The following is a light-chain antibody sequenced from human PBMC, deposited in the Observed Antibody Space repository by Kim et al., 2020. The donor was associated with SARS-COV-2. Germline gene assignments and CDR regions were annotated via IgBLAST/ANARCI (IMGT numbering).Light chain of an antibody. J-gene: IGLJ3*02. Sequence: GKTVTIPCTGSGGSIASTFVQWYQQRPGSAPTTVIYEDDNRPAGVPDRFSGSIDGSSNSASLTISGLKTEDEADYYCQSSDGSNLVFGGGTQLTVL. CDR1: GGSIASTF. CDR3: QSSDGSNLV. V-gene: IGLV6-57*02. CDR2: EDD.